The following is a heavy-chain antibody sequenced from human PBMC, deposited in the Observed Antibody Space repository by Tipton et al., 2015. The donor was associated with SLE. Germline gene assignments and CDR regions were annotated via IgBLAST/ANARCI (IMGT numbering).Heavy chain of an antibody. CDR3: ARGEDCSGGVCYRNSSGMDV. CDR1: GYTFITYD. CDR2: MNPYGGTT. J-gene: IGHJ6*02. D-gene: IGHD2-8*02. Sequence: QSGAEVKKPGASVRVSCKASGYTFITYDINWVRQATGQGLEWMGWMNPYGGTTGYAQKFQGRVTITADEFRSTVYMELSGLRSDDTAVYYCARGEDCSGGVCYRNSSGMDVWGQGTTVTVSS. V-gene: IGHV1-8*01.